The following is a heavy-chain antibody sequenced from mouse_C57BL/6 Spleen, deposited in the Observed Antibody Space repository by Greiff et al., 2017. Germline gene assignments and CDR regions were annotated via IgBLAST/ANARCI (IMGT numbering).Heavy chain of an antibody. CDR3: ARSSLITTVVAPPWFAY. CDR2: IRNKANGYTT. Sequence: EVNVVESGGGLVQPGGSLSLSCAASGFTFTDYYMSWVRQPPGKALEWLGFIRNKANGYTTEYSASVKGRFTISRDNSQSILYLQMNALRAEDSATYYCARSSLITTVVAPPWFAYWGQGTLVTVSA. D-gene: IGHD1-1*01. CDR1: GFTFTDYY. V-gene: IGHV7-3*01. J-gene: IGHJ3*01.